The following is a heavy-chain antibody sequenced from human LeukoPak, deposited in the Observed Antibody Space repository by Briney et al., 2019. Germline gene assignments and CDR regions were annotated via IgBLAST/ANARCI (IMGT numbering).Heavy chain of an antibody. V-gene: IGHV3-33*08. D-gene: IGHD2-2*01. CDR3: ASDVPLRSSTSCYPDY. CDR2: IWYDGSNK. Sequence: PGGSLRLSCVGSGFTFSDEWMKWVRQAPGKGLEWVAVIWYDGSNKYYADSVKGRFTISRDNSKNTLYLQMNSLRAEDTAVYYCASDVPLRSSTSCYPDYWGQGTLVTVSS. CDR1: GFTFSDEW. J-gene: IGHJ4*02.